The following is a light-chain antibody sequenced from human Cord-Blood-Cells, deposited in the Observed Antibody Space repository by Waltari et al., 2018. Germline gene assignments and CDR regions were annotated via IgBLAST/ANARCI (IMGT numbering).Light chain of an antibody. CDR1: QSVSSY. V-gene: IGKV3-11*01. Sequence: EIVLTQSPATLSLSPGERATLSCGASQSVSSYLAWYQQKPGQAPRLLIYDASNRATGIPARFSGSGSGTDFTRTISSLEPEDFAVYYCQQRSNWPPMYTFGQGTKLESK. CDR2: DAS. CDR3: QQRSNWPPMYT. J-gene: IGKJ2*01.